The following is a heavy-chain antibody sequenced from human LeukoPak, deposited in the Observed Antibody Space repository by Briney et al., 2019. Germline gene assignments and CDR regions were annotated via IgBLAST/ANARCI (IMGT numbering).Heavy chain of an antibody. V-gene: IGHV4-59*01. CDR3: ARVDYDILTGSKVLDY. CDR2: IYYSGST. CDR1: GGSLSSYY. Sequence: SETLSLTCTVSGGSLSSYYWSWIRQPPGKGLEWVGYIYYSGSTNYNPSLKSRVTISVDTSKNQFSLKLSSVTAADTAVYYCARVDYDILTGSKVLDYWGQGTLVTVSS. D-gene: IGHD3-9*01. J-gene: IGHJ4*02.